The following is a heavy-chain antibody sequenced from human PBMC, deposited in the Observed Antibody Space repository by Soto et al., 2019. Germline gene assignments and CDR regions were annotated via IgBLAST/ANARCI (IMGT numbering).Heavy chain of an antibody. CDR3: ASGYDILTGYYNFDY. D-gene: IGHD3-9*01. V-gene: IGHV4-34*01. CDR1: GGSFSGYY. J-gene: IGHJ4*02. CDR2: INHSGST. Sequence: SETLSLTCAVYGGSFSGYYWTWIRQPPGTGLEWIGEINHSGSTNYNPSLKSRVTISVDTSKNQFSLKLSSVTAADTAVYYCASGYDILTGYYNFDYWGQGTLVTVSS.